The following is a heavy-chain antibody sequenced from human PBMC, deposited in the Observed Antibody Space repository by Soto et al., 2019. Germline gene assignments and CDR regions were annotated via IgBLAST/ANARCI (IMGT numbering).Heavy chain of an antibody. D-gene: IGHD3-10*01. Sequence: SETLSLTCTVSGGSISSYYWSWIRQPPGKRLEWIGYIYYSGSTKYNPSLKSRVTISVDTSKNQFSLKLSSVTAADTAVYYCARDYGSGSHNFGYWGQGTLVTVSS. CDR1: GGSISSYY. CDR2: IYYSGST. V-gene: IGHV4-59*12. J-gene: IGHJ4*02. CDR3: ARDYGSGSHNFGY.